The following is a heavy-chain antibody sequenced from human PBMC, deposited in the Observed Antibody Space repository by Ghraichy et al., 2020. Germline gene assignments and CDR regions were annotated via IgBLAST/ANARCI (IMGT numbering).Heavy chain of an antibody. Sequence: GGSLRLSCAASGFTFSNAWMSWVRQAPGKGLEWVGRIKSKTDGGTTDYAAPVKGRFTISRDDSKNTLYLQMNSLKTEDTAVYYCTTGKRGHYYGSGSHRGYYFDYWGQGTLVTVSS. CDR1: GFTFSNAW. CDR2: IKSKTDGGTT. D-gene: IGHD3-10*01. CDR3: TTGKRGHYYGSGSHRGYYFDY. V-gene: IGHV3-15*01. J-gene: IGHJ4*02.